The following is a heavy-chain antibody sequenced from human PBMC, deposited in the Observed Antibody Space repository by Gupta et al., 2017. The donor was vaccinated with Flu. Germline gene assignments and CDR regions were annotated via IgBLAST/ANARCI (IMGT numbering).Heavy chain of an antibody. D-gene: IGHD2-15*01. CDR2: IWYDGSNK. CDR3: AREVVAATHYYYYYGTDV. Sequence: QVQLVESGGGVVQPGRSLRLSCAASGFTFSSYGMHWVRQAPGKGLEWVAVIWYDGSNKYYADSVKGRVTISRDNSKNTLYLQMNSLRAEDTAVYYCAREVVAATHYYYYYGTDVWGQGTTVTVSS. J-gene: IGHJ6*02. V-gene: IGHV3-33*01. CDR1: GFTFSSYG.